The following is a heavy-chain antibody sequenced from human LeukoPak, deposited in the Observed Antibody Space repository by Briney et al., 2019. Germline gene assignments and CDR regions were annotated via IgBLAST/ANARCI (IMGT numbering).Heavy chain of an antibody. V-gene: IGHV3-7*03. J-gene: IGHJ4*02. CDR1: GFTFSSYW. D-gene: IGHD4-23*01. CDR3: ARRAGGYSHPHDY. CDR2: IKQDGSEK. Sequence: PGGSLRLSCAASGFTFSSYWMSWVRQAPGKGLEWVANIKQDGSEKYYVDSVKGRFTISRDNAKNSLYLQMNSLRAEDTAVYYCARRAGGYSHPHDYWGQGTLVTVSS.